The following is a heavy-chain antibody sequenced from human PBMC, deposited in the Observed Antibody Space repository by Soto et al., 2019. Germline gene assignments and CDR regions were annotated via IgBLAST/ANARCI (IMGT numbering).Heavy chain of an antibody. J-gene: IGHJ4*02. V-gene: IGHV3-30*18. D-gene: IGHD6-6*01. CDR1: GFTFSSYG. CDR2: ISYDGSNK. CDR3: AKESYIEYSSSSPGY. Sequence: PGGSLRLSCAASGFTFSSYGMHWVRQAPGKGLEWVAVISYDGSNKYYADSVKGRFTISRDNSKNTLYLQMNSLRAEDTAVYYCAKESYIEYSSSSPGYWGQGTLVTVSS.